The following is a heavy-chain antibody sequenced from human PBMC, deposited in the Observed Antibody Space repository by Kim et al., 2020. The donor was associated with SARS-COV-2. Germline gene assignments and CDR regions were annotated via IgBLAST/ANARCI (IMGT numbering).Heavy chain of an antibody. V-gene: IGHV3-23*01. D-gene: IGHD4-17*01. CDR2: ISGSGGST. Sequence: GGSLRLSCAASGFTFSSYAMSWVRQAPGKGLEWVSAISGSGGSTYYADSVKGRFTISRDNSKNTLYLQMNSLRAEDTAVYYCAKPDDYGDYEWYFDLWGRGTLVTVSS. J-gene: IGHJ2*01. CDR1: GFTFSSYA. CDR3: AKPDDYGDYEWYFDL.